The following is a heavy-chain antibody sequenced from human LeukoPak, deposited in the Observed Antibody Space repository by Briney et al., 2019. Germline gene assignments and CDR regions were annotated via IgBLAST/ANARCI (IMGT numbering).Heavy chain of an antibody. Sequence: GGSLKLSCSVSGFTFSTYGMSWVRQGPGKGLEWVAFISGSGRSSNYADSVKGRFTTSRDTSKNTVDLHLSRLRADDTAVYYCARSTGSGILFPNDHWGRGTRVAVSS. CDR2: ISGSGRSS. CDR3: ARSTGSGILFPNDH. CDR1: GFTFSTYG. J-gene: IGHJ5*02. V-gene: IGHV3-23*01. D-gene: IGHD3-10*01.